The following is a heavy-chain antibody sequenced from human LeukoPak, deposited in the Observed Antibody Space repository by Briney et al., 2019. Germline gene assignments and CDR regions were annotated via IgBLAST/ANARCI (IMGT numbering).Heavy chain of an antibody. Sequence: PSETLSLTCTVSGYSISSGYYWGWIRQPPGKGLEWIGSIYHSGSTYYNPSLKSRVTISVDTSKNQFSLKLSSVTAADTAVYYCARYSSSWSFGYYYYYMDVWGKGTTVTVSS. J-gene: IGHJ6*03. CDR3: ARYSSSWSFGYYYYYMDV. D-gene: IGHD6-13*01. V-gene: IGHV4-38-2*02. CDR1: GYSISSGYY. CDR2: IYHSGST.